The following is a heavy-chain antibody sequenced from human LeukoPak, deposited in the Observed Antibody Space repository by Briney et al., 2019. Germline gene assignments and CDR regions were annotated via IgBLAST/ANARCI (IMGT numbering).Heavy chain of an antibody. V-gene: IGHV4-59*01. Sequence: SETLSLTCTVSGGSISSYYWSWIRQPPGKGLEWIGYIYYSGSTNYNPSLKSRVTISVDTSKNQFSLKLSSVTAADPAVYYCARDRSWYSSSLNRYYYGMDVWGQGTTVTVSS. D-gene: IGHD6-13*01. CDR1: GGSISSYY. J-gene: IGHJ6*02. CDR3: ARDRSWYSSSLNRYYYGMDV. CDR2: IYYSGST.